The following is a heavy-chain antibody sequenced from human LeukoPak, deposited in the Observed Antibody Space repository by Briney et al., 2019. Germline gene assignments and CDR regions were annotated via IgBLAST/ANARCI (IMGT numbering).Heavy chain of an antibody. CDR2: VKSKTDGGTT. V-gene: IGHV3-15*01. D-gene: IGHD3-22*01. J-gene: IGHJ4*02. Sequence: KSGGSLRLSCAASGFTFRNAWMNWVRQAPGKGLEWVGRVKSKTDGGTTDYAAPVKGRFSISRDDSKNTLYLQMNSLKNEDTAVYYCTTMDYFDSSAYYHPSDYWGQGTLVTVSS. CDR1: GFTFRNAW. CDR3: TTMDYFDSSAYYHPSDY.